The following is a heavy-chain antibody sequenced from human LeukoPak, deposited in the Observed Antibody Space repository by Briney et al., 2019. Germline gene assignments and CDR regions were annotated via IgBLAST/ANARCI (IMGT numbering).Heavy chain of an antibody. D-gene: IGHD4-17*01. CDR2: IYYSGST. V-gene: IGHV4-30-4*01. CDR3: ARSIASGDYVDY. J-gene: IGHJ4*02. CDR1: GGSISSGDYY. Sequence: PSETLSLTCTVSGGSISSGDYYWGWIRQPPGKGLEWIGSIYYSGSTSYNPSLKSRVAISVDTSKNQFSLKLSSVTAADTAVYSCARSIASGDYVDYWGQGTLVTVSS.